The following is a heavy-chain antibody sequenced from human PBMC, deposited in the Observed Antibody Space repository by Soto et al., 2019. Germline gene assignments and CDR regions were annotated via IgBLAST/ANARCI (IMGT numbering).Heavy chain of an antibody. V-gene: IGHV4-61*01. Sequence: PSETLSLTCTVSCGSVSSGSYYWRWIRQPPGKGLEWIGYIYYSGSTNYNPSLKSRATISVDTSKNQFSLKLSSVTAADTAVYYCARGRGMYYYYGMDVWGQGTTVTVS. D-gene: IGHD2-15*01. CDR2: IYYSGST. J-gene: IGHJ6*02. CDR1: CGSVSSGSYY. CDR3: ARGRGMYYYYGMDV.